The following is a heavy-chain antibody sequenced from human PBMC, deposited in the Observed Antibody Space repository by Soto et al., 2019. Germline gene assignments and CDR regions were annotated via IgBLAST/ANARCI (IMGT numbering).Heavy chain of an antibody. D-gene: IGHD6-13*01. CDR2: IYYSGST. Sequence: PSETLSLTCTVSGGSISSGGYYWSWIRQHPGKGLEWIGYIYYSGSTYYNPSLKSRVTISVDTSKNQFSLKLSSVTAADTAVYYCARLGYSSRWYAVYWGQGTLVTVSS. J-gene: IGHJ4*02. CDR3: ARLGYSSRWYAVY. CDR1: GGSISSGGYY. V-gene: IGHV4-31*03.